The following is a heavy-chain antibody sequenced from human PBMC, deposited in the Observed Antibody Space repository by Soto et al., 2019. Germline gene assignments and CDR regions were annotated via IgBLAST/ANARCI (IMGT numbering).Heavy chain of an antibody. CDR1: GGTVSNYT. D-gene: IGHD4-17*01. CDR3: ARVSEMGTVTEGFYYYMDV. Sequence: QVQLVQSGAEVKKPGSSVKVSCKASGGTVSNYTISWVRQAPGQGLEWMGRIIPILNIANYAQKFQGRVTITADKSTTTAYMELSSLRSEDTAVYYCARVSEMGTVTEGFYYYMDVWGKGTTVTVSS. J-gene: IGHJ6*03. CDR2: IIPILNIA. V-gene: IGHV1-69*02.